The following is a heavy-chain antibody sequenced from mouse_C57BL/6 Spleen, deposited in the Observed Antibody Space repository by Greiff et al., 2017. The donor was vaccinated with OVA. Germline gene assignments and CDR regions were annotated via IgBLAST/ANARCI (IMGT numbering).Heavy chain of an antibody. J-gene: IGHJ4*01. V-gene: IGHV1-72*01. CDR2: IDPNSGGT. Sequence: QVQLQQPGAELVKPGASVKLSCKASGCTFTSYWMHWVKQRPGRGLEWIGRIDPNSGGTKYNEKFKSKATLTVDKPSSTAYMQLSSLTSEDSAVYYCAIYYDFYYYAMDYGGQGTSVTVSS. D-gene: IGHD2-4*01. CDR1: GCTFTSYW. CDR3: AIYYDFYYYAMDY.